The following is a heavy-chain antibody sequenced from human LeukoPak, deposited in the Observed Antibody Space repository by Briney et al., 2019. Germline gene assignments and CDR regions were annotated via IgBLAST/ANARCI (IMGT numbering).Heavy chain of an antibody. Sequence: GASVTVSCKASGYTFTIYYMHWVRQAPGQGLEWMGIINPSGGSTSYAQKFQGRVTMTRDTSTSTVYMELSSLRSEDTAVYYCARAWVDYYDSSGQYCDYWGQGTLVTVSS. CDR1: GYTFTIYY. V-gene: IGHV1-46*01. CDR2: INPSGGST. J-gene: IGHJ4*02. D-gene: IGHD3-22*01. CDR3: ARAWVDYYDSSGQYCDY.